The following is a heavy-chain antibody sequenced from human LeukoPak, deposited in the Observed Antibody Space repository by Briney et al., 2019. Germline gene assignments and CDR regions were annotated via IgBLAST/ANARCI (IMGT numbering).Heavy chain of an antibody. CDR1: GFTFSSYS. CDR2: ISSSSSYI. CDR3: ARDGRSITIFGVEIDSYYFDY. D-gene: IGHD3-3*01. Sequence: GGSLRLSCATSGFTFSSYSMNWVRQAPGKGLEWVSSISSSSSYIYYADSVKGRFTISRDNAKNSLYLQMNSLRAEDTAVYYCARDGRSITIFGVEIDSYYFDYWGQGTLVTVSS. V-gene: IGHV3-21*01. J-gene: IGHJ4*02.